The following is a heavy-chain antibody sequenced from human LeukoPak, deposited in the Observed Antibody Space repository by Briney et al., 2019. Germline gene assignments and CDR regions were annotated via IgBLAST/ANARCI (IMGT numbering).Heavy chain of an antibody. Sequence: PPETVSLTCTVTGYSISSGYYWGWIRQPPGKGPEWIGSIYHSGSVHYNPSLKSRVTISVDTSKNQFSLRLSSMTATDTAVYSCARRLGRPNTGLDVWGQGSLVTVSS. CDR1: GYSISSGYY. CDR2: IYHSGSV. V-gene: IGHV4-38-2*02. D-gene: IGHD2-8*02. J-gene: IGHJ4*02. CDR3: ARRLGRPNTGLDV.